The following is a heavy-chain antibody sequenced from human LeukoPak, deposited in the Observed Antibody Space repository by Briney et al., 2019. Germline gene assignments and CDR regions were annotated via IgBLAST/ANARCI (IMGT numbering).Heavy chain of an antibody. CDR1: GFSFRGYN. V-gene: IGHV3-21*01. CDR3: AKEGTRMASSYFDY. J-gene: IGHJ4*02. CDR2: ISASGSST. Sequence: GGSLRLSCAASGFSFRGYNMNWVRQAPGKGLEWVSVISASGSSTKYTDSLKGRFTVSRDNTRNSLFLQMNSLRVEDTAMYYCAKEGTRMASSYFDYWGQGTLITVSS. D-gene: IGHD2-8*01.